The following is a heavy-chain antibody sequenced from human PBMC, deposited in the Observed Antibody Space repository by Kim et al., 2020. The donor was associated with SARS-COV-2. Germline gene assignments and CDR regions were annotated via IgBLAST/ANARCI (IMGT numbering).Heavy chain of an antibody. CDR1: GFTFSSYG. Sequence: GGSLRLSCAASGFTFSSYGMHWVRQAPGKGLEWVAVISYDGSNKYYADSVKGRFTISRDNSKNTLYLQMNSLRAEDTAVYYCAKDGTSITMIVGARRIMDVWGQGTTVTVSS. D-gene: IGHD3-22*01. J-gene: IGHJ6*02. CDR2: ISYDGSNK. V-gene: IGHV3-30*18. CDR3: AKDGTSITMIVGARRIMDV.